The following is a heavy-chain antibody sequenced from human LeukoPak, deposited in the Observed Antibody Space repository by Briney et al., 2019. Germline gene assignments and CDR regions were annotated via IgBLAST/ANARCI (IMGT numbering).Heavy chain of an antibody. J-gene: IGHJ4*02. CDR2: IWYGGSNK. V-gene: IGHV3-33*01. Sequence: GGSLRLSCAASGFTFSSYGTHWVRQAPGKGLEWVAVIWYGGSNKYYADSVKGRFTISRDNSKNTLYLQMNSLRAEDTAVYYCARDSCSGGSCYSDYWGQGTLVTVSS. D-gene: IGHD2-15*01. CDR1: GFTFSSYG. CDR3: ARDSCSGGSCYSDY.